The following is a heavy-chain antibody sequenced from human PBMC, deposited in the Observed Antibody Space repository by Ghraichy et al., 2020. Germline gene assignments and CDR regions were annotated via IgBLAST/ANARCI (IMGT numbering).Heavy chain of an antibody. D-gene: IGHD3-10*01. V-gene: IGHV1-69*10. CDR1: GGTFSSYA. CDR3: ASSSYGSGSYYNDPPNY. Sequence: SVKVSCKVSGGTFSSYAISWVRQAPGQGLEWMGGIIPIFGIANYAQKFQGRVTITADKSTSTAYMELSSLRSEDTAVYYCASSSYGSGSYYNDPPNYWGQGTLVTVSS. CDR2: IIPIFGIA. J-gene: IGHJ4*02.